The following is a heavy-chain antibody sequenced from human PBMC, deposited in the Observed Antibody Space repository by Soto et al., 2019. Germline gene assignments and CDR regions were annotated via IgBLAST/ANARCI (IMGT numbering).Heavy chain of an antibody. D-gene: IGHD3-16*01. CDR1: GFTFDDNA. J-gene: IGHJ4*02. V-gene: IGHV3-9*01. Sequence: GGSLRLSCAVSGFTFDDNAMHWVRQAPEKGLEWVSGINWKSDIGYADSVKGRFTISRDNDENSLYLQMNSLRAEDTALYYCAISQDRGGRTTFIYWGQGTKVTVSS. CDR3: AISQDRGGRTTFIY. CDR2: INWKSDI.